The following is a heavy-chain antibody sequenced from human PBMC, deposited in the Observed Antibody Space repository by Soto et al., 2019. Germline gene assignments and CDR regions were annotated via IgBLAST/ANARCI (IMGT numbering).Heavy chain of an antibody. CDR3: ARDRNGTGAFDI. J-gene: IGHJ3*02. CDR2: ISSSSSYI. D-gene: IGHD2-8*02. V-gene: IGHV3-21*01. CDR1: GFTFSSYS. Sequence: GSLRLSCAASGFTFSSYSMNWVRQAPGKGLEWVSSISSSSSYIYYADSVKGRFTISRDNAKNSLYLQMNSLRAEDTAVYYCARDRNGTGAFDIWGQGTMVTVSS.